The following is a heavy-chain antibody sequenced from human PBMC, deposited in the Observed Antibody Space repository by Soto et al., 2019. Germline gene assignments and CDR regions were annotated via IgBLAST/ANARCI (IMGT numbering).Heavy chain of an antibody. V-gene: IGHV3-7*01. CDR2: IKEDGSAK. Sequence: EVQLVESGGGLVQPEGSLILSCAASGFTFCNYWMSWVRQAPGKGLEWVANIKEDGSAKYYVDSVKGRFTISRDNPKNSLYLQMNSLRAEDTAVYYCTRDLPDPSYLFDYWGQGTLVTVSS. J-gene: IGHJ4*02. CDR3: TRDLPDPSYLFDY. CDR1: GFTFCNYW.